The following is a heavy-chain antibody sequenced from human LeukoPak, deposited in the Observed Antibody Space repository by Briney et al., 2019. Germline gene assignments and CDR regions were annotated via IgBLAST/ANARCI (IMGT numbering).Heavy chain of an antibody. Sequence: PSETLSLTCTVSGGSISSYYWSWIRQPPGKGLEWIGYIYYSGSTNYNPSLKSRVTISVDTSKNQFSLKPSSVTAADTAVYYCAININSGYYTYWGQGTLVTVSS. CDR3: AININSGYYTY. J-gene: IGHJ4*02. CDR2: IYYSGST. D-gene: IGHD3-3*01. CDR1: GGSISSYY. V-gene: IGHV4-59*01.